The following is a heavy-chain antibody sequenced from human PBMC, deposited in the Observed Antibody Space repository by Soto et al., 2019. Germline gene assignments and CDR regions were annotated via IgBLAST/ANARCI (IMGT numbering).Heavy chain of an antibody. V-gene: IGHV1-2*02. CDR2: IIPNSGDT. J-gene: IGHJ3*01. Sequence: QVQLVQSGAEVKKPGASVKVSCKASGYIFSDYYMHWVRQAPGQGLECMGWIIPNSGDTIYAQKFQGRVTVTGDPSISTAYMELSRLTSDDTAVYYCVRGRAVAGINDEAFDLWGQGTTVTVSS. D-gene: IGHD6-19*01. CDR3: VRGRAVAGINDEAFDL. CDR1: GYIFSDYY.